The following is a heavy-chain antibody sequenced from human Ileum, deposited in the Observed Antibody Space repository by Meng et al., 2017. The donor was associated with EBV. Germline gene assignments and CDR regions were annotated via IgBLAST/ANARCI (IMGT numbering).Heavy chain of an antibody. CDR2: TSHSGST. J-gene: IGHJ4*02. D-gene: IGHD3-22*01. V-gene: IGHV4-4*02. CDR3: ASSDYYRSDY. CDR1: GGSISRSDW. Sequence: VQRRESDPGRLRHSSSLSPTSAVSGGSISRSDWGSWVRQPPGKGLEWIGETSHSGSTNYSPSLKSRVTISLDKSKNQLSLKLNSVTAADTAVYYCASSDYYRSDYWGQGTLVTVSS.